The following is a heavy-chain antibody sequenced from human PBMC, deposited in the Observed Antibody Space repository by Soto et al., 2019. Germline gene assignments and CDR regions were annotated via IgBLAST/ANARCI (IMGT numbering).Heavy chain of an antibody. CDR2: ISTYNGNT. D-gene: IGHD5-18*01. V-gene: IGHV1-18*01. J-gene: IGHJ4*02. CDR1: GYTFTSYG. CDR3: AREATSFGSSGY. Sequence: QVQLVQSGAEVKKPGASVKVSCKASGYTFTSYGFSWVRQAPGQGLEWMGWISTYNGNTNYAQKFQGRVTMTTDTSTSTAYMELRRLRSDDTAVYYCAREATSFGSSGYWGQGTLVTVSS.